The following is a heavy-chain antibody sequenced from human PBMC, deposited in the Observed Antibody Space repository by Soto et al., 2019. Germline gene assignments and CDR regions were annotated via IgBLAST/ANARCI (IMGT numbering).Heavy chain of an antibody. Sequence: GGSLRLSCAASGFTFSSYGMHWVRQAPGKGLEWVAVISYDGSNKYYADSVKGRFTISRDNSKNTLYLQMNSLRAEDTAVYYCAKDTTVTSYYYYYYMDVWGKGTTVTVSS. CDR1: GFTFSSYG. J-gene: IGHJ6*03. CDR2: ISYDGSNK. CDR3: AKDTTVTSYYYYYYMDV. V-gene: IGHV3-30*18. D-gene: IGHD4-4*01.